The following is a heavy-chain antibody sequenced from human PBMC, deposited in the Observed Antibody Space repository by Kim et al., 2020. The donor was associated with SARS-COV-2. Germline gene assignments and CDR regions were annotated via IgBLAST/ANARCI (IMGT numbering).Heavy chain of an antibody. V-gene: IGHV4-59*01. J-gene: IGHJ6*01. CDR1: GGSISSYY. Sequence: SETLSHTCTVSGGSISSYYWSWIRQPPGKGLEWIGYIYYSGSTNYNPSLKSRVTISVDTSKNQFSLKLSSVTAADTAVYYCAREVDYYGSGSPLYYYGM. CDR3: AREVDYYGSGSPLYYYGM. D-gene: IGHD3-10*01. CDR2: IYYSGST.